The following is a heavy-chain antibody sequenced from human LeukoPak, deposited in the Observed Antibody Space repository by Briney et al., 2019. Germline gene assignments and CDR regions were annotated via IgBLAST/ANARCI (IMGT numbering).Heavy chain of an antibody. CDR2: ISWNSGSI. J-gene: IGHJ4*02. Sequence: PGGSLRLSCAASGFTFSSYGMSWVRQAPGKGLEWVSGISWNSGSIGYADSVKGRFTISRDNAKNSLYLQMNSLRAEDTALYYCAKVRNPYCSGGSCYSGYFDYWGQGTLVTVSS. V-gene: IGHV3-9*01. D-gene: IGHD2-15*01. CDR3: AKVRNPYCSGGSCYSGYFDY. CDR1: GFTFSSYG.